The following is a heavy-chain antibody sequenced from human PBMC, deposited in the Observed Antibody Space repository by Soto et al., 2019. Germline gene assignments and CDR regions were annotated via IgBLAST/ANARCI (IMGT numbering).Heavy chain of an antibody. V-gene: IGHV4-4*02. CDR3: AREVVNCSSTSCYYYYYMDV. CDR2: IYHSGST. Sequence: SETLSLTCAVSSGSISSSNWWSWVRQPPGKGLEWIGEIYHSGSTNYNPSLKSRVTISVDKSKNQFSLKLSSVTAADTAVYYCAREVVNCSSTSCYYYYYMDVWGKGTTVTVSS. D-gene: IGHD2-2*01. CDR1: SGSISSSNW. J-gene: IGHJ6*03.